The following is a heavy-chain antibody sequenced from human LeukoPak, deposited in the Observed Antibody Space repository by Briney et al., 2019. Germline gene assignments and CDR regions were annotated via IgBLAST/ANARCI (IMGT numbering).Heavy chain of an antibody. Sequence: GASVKVSCKASGYTFTSYDINWVRQATGQGLEWMGWMNPNSGNTGYAQKFQGRVTITRNTSISTAYMELSSLRSEDTAVYYCARARGGVAALPRYYMDVWGKGTTVTVSS. V-gene: IGHV1-8*03. CDR1: GYTFTSYD. J-gene: IGHJ6*03. CDR2: MNPNSGNT. CDR3: ARARGGVAALPRYYMDV. D-gene: IGHD6-19*01.